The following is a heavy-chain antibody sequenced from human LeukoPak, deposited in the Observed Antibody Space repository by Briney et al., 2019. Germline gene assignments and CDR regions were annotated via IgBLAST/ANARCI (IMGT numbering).Heavy chain of an antibody. J-gene: IGHJ3*02. D-gene: IGHD1-1*01. CDR2: ISSSSSTI. CDR1: GFTFSRYS. Sequence: SGGSLRLSCAASGFTFSRYSMNWVRQAPGKGLEWVSYISSSSSTIYYADSVKGRFTISRDNAKNSLYLQMNSLRAEDTAVYYCASPSMGNWNDDTPDAFDIWGQGTMVTVSS. CDR3: ASPSMGNWNDDTPDAFDI. V-gene: IGHV3-48*04.